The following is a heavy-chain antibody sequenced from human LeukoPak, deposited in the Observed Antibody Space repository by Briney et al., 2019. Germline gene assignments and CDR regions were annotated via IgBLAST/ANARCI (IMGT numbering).Heavy chain of an antibody. V-gene: IGHV3-20*04. J-gene: IGHJ4*02. CDR1: GFTFDDYA. Sequence: GGSLRLSCAASGFTFDDYAMNWVRQAPGKGLEWVSGINWNGGSTYYRDSVKGRFTISRDNANNSLYLQMNSLRAEDTALYYCARVKGSGYRNSIDYWGQGTLVTVSS. CDR3: ARVKGSGYRNSIDY. D-gene: IGHD3-3*01. CDR2: INWNGGST.